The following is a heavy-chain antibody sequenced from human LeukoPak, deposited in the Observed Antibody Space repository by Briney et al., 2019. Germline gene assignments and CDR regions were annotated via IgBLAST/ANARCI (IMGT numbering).Heavy chain of an antibody. CDR3: AKDMGTSYYFDAFDI. J-gene: IGHJ3*02. Sequence: GGALRLSCAASGFTFSSYGMHWVRQAPGKGVEGVALIWYDGSNKYYPDSVKGRFTISRDNSKNTLYLQMDSLRAEDTAVYYCAKDMGTSYYFDAFDIWGQGTMVTVSS. CDR1: GFTFSSYG. D-gene: IGHD3-22*01. CDR2: IWYDGSNK. V-gene: IGHV3-33*06.